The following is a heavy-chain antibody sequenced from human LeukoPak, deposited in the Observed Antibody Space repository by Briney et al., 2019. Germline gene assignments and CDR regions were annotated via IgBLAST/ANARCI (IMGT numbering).Heavy chain of an antibody. V-gene: IGHV4-31*03. CDR1: GGSISSGGYY. Sequence: PSETLSLTCTVSGGSISSGGYYWSWIRQHPGKGLEWIGYIYYSGSTYYNPSLESRVTISVDTSKNQFSLKLSSVTAADTAVYYCARDWRAYCGGDCYDYWGQGTLVTVSS. J-gene: IGHJ4*02. D-gene: IGHD2-21*01. CDR2: IYYSGST. CDR3: ARDWRAYCGGDCYDY.